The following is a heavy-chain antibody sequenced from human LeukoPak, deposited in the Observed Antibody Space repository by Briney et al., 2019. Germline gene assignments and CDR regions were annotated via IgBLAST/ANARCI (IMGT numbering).Heavy chain of an antibody. CDR1: GGSFSGYY. Sequence: SETLSLTCAVCGGSFSGYYWSWSRQPPGKGLEWIGEINHSGSTNYNPSLKSRVTISVDTSKNQFSLKLSSVTAADTAMYYCARESRWFGEFDPWGQGTLVTVSS. CDR2: INHSGST. V-gene: IGHV4-34*01. J-gene: IGHJ5*02. D-gene: IGHD3-10*01. CDR3: ARESRWFGEFDP.